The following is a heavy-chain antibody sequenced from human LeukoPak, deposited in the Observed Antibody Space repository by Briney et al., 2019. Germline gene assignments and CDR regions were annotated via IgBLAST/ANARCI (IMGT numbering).Heavy chain of an antibody. V-gene: IGHV1-2*02. CDR3: ARSAAEGWFDP. CDR1: GYTFTDYY. J-gene: IGHJ5*02. CDR2: MNPSSGLT. Sequence: ASVKVSCKASGYTFTDYYMRWVRPDLGEGLEWMGWMNPSSGLTNEAQKFQGRVTMARDTSIATAYMELSRLTSDDTAVYYCARSAAEGWFDPWGQGTLVTVSS. D-gene: IGHD6-13*01.